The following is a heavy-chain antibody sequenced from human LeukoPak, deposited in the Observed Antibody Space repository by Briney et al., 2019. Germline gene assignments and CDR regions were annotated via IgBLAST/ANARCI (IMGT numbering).Heavy chain of an antibody. J-gene: IGHJ4*02. CDR2: ISSSGSTI. CDR3: ARSCGWYG. Sequence: PGGSLTLSCAASGFPFSSYVLNGVCQAPGKGLEWISYISSSGSTIYYADSVKGRFTISRDNAKNSLYLQMNSLRAEDTAVYYCARSCGWYGWGQGTLVTVSS. D-gene: IGHD6-19*01. CDR1: GFPFSSYV. V-gene: IGHV3-48*03.